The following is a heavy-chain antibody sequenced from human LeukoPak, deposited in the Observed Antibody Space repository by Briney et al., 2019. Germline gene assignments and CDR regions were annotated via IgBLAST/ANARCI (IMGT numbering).Heavy chain of an antibody. D-gene: IGHD5-12*01. V-gene: IGHV1-69*04. CDR1: GATLNIGHA. J-gene: IGHJ5*02. CDR3: SPCGHAYDWFGP. CDR2: MIPFLGEV. Sequence: SVKVSFKAFGATLNIGHAFIWARQAPGQGLQWMGRMIPFLGEVNYAQNFQGRVSFTADRSTATMYMELKRLRLDDTAIYYCSPCGHAYDWFGPWGQGTLVTVSA.